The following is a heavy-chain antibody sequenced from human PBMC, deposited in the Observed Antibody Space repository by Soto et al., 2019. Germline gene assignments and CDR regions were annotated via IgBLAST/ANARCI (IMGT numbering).Heavy chain of an antibody. CDR3: ARDLYYSSGRYFDHDPFDI. J-gene: IGHJ3*02. D-gene: IGHD6-19*01. CDR2: ISPHNDRT. V-gene: IGHV1-18*01. CDR1: GYNFTSYG. Sequence: QVQLVQSGADVKKPGASVKVSCKASGYNFTSYGISWVRQAPGQGLEWMGWISPHNDRTKYARRFHDRVTMTTETPTSTVYMELGSLRSDDTAVYYCARDLYYSSGRYFDHDPFDIWGQGTVVTVSS.